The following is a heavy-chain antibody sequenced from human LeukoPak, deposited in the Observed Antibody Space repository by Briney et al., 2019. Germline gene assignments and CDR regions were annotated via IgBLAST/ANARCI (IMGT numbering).Heavy chain of an antibody. D-gene: IGHD3-16*01. CDR1: GGSISSYY. V-gene: IGHV4-4*07. Sequence: SETLSLTCTVSGGSISSYYWGWIRQPAGKGLEWIGRIYTSGSTNYNPSLKSRVTMSVDTSKNQLSLKVTSVTGADTAVYYCARFGVDYDMDVWGQGTTVTVSS. J-gene: IGHJ6*02. CDR2: IYTSGST. CDR3: ARFGVDYDMDV.